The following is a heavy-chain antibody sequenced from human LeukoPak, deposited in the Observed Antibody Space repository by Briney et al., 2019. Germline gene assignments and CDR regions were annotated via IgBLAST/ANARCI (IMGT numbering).Heavy chain of an antibody. V-gene: IGHV4-34*01. D-gene: IGHD2-2*01. CDR3: ARVSCSSTSCYPYYYYGMDV. Sequence: SETLSLTCAVYGGSFSGYYWSWIRQPPGKGLEWIGEINHSGSTNYSPSLKSRVTISVDTSKNQFSLKLSSVTAADTAVYYCARVSCSSTSCYPYYYYGMDVWGQGTTVTVSS. CDR1: GGSFSGYY. CDR2: INHSGST. J-gene: IGHJ6*02.